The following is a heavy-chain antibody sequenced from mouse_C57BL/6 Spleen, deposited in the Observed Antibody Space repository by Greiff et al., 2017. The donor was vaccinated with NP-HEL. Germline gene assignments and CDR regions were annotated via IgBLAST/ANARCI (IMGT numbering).Heavy chain of an antibody. CDR3: ARSDYDGYDGYAMDY. CDR1: GYSFTDYN. D-gene: IGHD2-3*01. V-gene: IGHV1-39*01. Sequence: EVQLQQSGPELVKPGASVKISCKASGYSFTDYNMNWVKQSNGKSLEWIGVINPNSGTTSYKQKFKGKATLTVDQSSSTSYMQLNSLTSEDSAVYYCARSDYDGYDGYAMDYWGQGTSVTVSS. J-gene: IGHJ4*01. CDR2: INPNSGTT.